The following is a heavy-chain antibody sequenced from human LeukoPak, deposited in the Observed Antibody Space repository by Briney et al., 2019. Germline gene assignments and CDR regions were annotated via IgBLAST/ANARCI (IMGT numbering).Heavy chain of an antibody. CDR1: GGSITSYY. J-gene: IGHJ4*02. V-gene: IGHV4-4*07. Sequence: RSSETLPLTCTVSGGSITSYYWSWIRQPAGKGLEWIGRIYNSGTTNHNPSLKSRVTMSVDTSKNQFSLKLSSVTAADTAVYYCVREGGSENYRPFDYWGQGTLVTVSS. CDR2: IYNSGTT. D-gene: IGHD3-16*01. CDR3: VREGGSENYRPFDY.